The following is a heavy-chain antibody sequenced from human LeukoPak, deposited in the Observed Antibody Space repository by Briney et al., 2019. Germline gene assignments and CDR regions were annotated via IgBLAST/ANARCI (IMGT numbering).Heavy chain of an antibody. D-gene: IGHD2-15*01. V-gene: IGHV4-39*07. CDR2: IYYSGST. J-gene: IGHJ4*02. Sequence: KPSETLSLTCTVSGGSISSSSYYWGWIRQPPGKGLEWIGSIYYSGSTYYNPSLKSRVTISVDTSKNQFSLKLSSVTAADTAVYYCARGYCSGGSCHDYWGQGTLVTVSS. CDR1: GGSISSSSYY. CDR3: ARGYCSGGSCHDY.